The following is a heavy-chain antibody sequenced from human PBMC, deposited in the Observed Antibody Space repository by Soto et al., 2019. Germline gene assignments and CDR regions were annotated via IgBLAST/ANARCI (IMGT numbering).Heavy chain of an antibody. CDR1: GFTFSSYS. J-gene: IGHJ6*02. V-gene: IGHV3-21*01. D-gene: IGHD3-10*01. CDR2: ISSSSSYI. Sequence: GGSLRLSCAASGFTFSSYSMNWVRQAPGKGLEWVSSISSSSSYIYYADSVRGRFTISRDNAKNSVYLQMNSLRDGDTAVYYCARRITMVRGPYYYYGMDVWGQGTTVTVSS. CDR3: ARRITMVRGPYYYYGMDV.